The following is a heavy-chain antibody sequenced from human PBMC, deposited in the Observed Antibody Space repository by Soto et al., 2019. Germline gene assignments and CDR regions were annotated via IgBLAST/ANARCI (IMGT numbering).Heavy chain of an antibody. CDR1: GFSLSTSGVG. V-gene: IGHV2-5*02. Sequence: QITLKESGPTLVKPTQTLTLTCTFSGFSLSTSGVGVGWIRQPPGKALEWLALIYWDDDKRYSPSLKSRLTMPKGTAKSQVVLTVTNMDRVDSATYYCAHIPRYGSVSYYYYYGMDVWGQGTTVTVSS. CDR2: IYWDDDK. CDR3: AHIPRYGSVSYYYYYGMDV. D-gene: IGHD3-10*01. J-gene: IGHJ6*02.